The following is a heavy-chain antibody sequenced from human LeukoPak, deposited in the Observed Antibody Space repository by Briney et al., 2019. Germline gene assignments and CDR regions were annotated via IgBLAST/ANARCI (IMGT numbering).Heavy chain of an antibody. CDR2: ISSSSSYI. D-gene: IGHD6-13*01. V-gene: IGHV3-21*01. Sequence: GGSLRLSCAASGFTFSSYSMNWVRQAPGKGLAWVSSISSSSSYIYYADSVKGRFTISRDNAKNSLYLQMNSLRAEDTAVYYCARAVEGGYIAAAGSAMDVWGKGTTVTVSS. CDR3: ARAVEGGYIAAAGSAMDV. J-gene: IGHJ6*04. CDR1: GFTFSSYS.